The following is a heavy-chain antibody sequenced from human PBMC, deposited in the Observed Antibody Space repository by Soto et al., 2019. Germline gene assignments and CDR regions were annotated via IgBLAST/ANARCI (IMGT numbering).Heavy chain of an antibody. V-gene: IGHV4-30-4*01. CDR1: GGSISSGDYY. CDR2: IYYSGST. D-gene: IGHD2-8*01. J-gene: IGHJ4*02. Sequence: SETLSLTCTVSGGSISSGDYYWSWIRQPPGKGLEWIGYIYYSGSTYYNPSLKSRVTISVDTSKNQFSLKLSSVTAADTAVYYCARRGNGGGLKPYYFDYWGQGTLVTVSS. CDR3: ARRGNGGGLKPYYFDY.